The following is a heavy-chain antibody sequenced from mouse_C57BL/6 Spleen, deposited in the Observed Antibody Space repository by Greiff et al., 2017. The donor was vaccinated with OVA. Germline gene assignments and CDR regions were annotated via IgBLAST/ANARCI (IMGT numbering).Heavy chain of an antibody. CDR2: IYPGDGDT. J-gene: IGHJ2*01. V-gene: IGHV1-82*01. Sequence: VQVVESGPELVKPGASVKISCKASGYAFSSSWMNWVKQRPGKGLEWIGRIYPGDGDTNYNGKFKGKATLTADKSSSTAYMQLSSLTSEDSAVYFCAREAGDSGEYFDYWGQGTTLTVSS. CDR1: GYAFSSSW. CDR3: AREAGDSGEYFDY.